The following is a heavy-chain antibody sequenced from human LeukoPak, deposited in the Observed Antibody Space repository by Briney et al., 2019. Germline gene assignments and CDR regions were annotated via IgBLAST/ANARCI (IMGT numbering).Heavy chain of an antibody. Sequence: PGGSLRLSCAASGFTFSSYWMHWVRQAPGKGLVWVSRINSDGSSTSYADSVKGRFTISRDNAKNSLYLQMNSLRAEDTAVYYCARLLRGEWAMVRGAIGYWGQGTLVTVSS. CDR2: INSDGSST. CDR3: ARLLRGEWAMVRGAIGY. J-gene: IGHJ4*02. V-gene: IGHV3-74*01. CDR1: GFTFSSYW. D-gene: IGHD3-10*01.